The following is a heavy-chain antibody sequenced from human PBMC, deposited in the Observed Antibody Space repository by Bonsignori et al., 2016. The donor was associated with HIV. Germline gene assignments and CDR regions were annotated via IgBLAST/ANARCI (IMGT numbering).Heavy chain of an antibody. Sequence: SETLSLTCTVSGGSISSYYWSWIRQPPGKGLEWIGYIYYTGSTNYNPSLKSRVTISVDTSKNQFSLKLSSVTAADTAVYYCARIASDGSGSYYWFDPWGQGTLVTVSS. CDR2: IYYTGST. D-gene: IGHD3-10*01. CDR1: GGSISSYY. CDR3: ARIASDGSGSYYWFDP. V-gene: IGHV4-59*01. J-gene: IGHJ5*02.